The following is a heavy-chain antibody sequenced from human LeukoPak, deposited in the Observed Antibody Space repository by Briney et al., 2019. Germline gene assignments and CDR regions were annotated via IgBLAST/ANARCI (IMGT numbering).Heavy chain of an antibody. CDR1: GYSISSGYY. J-gene: IGHJ3*02. CDR3: ARSDGYGLVDI. D-gene: IGHD3-10*01. V-gene: IGHV4-38-2*02. CDR2: IYYSGSS. Sequence: PSETLSLTCTVPGYSISSGYYWGWIRQPPGKGLEWSGSIYYSGSSYYTPSLKNPPTISVDTTKNHFSLTLSSVTAADTAVYYCARSDGYGLVDIWGQGTMVTVSS.